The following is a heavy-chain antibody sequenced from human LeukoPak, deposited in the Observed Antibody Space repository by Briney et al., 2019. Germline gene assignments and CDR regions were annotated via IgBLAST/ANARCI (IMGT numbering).Heavy chain of an antibody. CDR1: GFTFSYYR. J-gene: IGHJ6*02. CDR3: ARDNFGASRGMDV. D-gene: IGHD3-16*01. Sequence: LAGGSLRLSCAASGFTFSYYRIVWVRQAPGDGLELVSYISSSSRPISYADSVKGRFTISRDNAKNSLYLQMNSLRDEDTAVYYCARDNFGASRGMDVWGQGTTVTVSS. CDR2: ISSSSRPI. V-gene: IGHV3-48*02.